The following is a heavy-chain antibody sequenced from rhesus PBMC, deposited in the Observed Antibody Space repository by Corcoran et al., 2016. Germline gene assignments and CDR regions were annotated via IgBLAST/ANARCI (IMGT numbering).Heavy chain of an antibody. D-gene: IGHD6-25*01. V-gene: IGHV4-81*01. CDR3: ARRGYSGSWNPFDY. J-gene: IGHJ4*01. Sequence: QLQLQESGPGLVKPSETLSLTCAVSGGSISGYYWSWLRQPPGTGLEWIGNIDGNIEGPNYNPSLNSRYTMSTDTSKNQFSMKLSSVTAADTDVDYCARRGYSGSWNPFDYWGQGVLVTVSS. CDR1: GGSISGYY. CDR2: IDGNIEGP.